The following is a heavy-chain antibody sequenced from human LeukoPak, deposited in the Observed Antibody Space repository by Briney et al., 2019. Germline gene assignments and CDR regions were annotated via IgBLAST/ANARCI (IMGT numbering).Heavy chain of an antibody. CDR3: AKFAPGWGDGMDV. CDR1: GFRFSDFT. J-gene: IGHJ6*02. D-gene: IGHD3-16*01. CDR2: IGGRGGST. V-gene: IGHV3-23*01. Sequence: GGSLRLSCAASGFRFSDFTMTWVRQAPGKGPEWVSAIGGRGGSTYYADSLGGRFTISRDNSKNTLYLQMNSLRAEDTAVYCCAKFAPGWGDGMDVWGQGTTVTVSS.